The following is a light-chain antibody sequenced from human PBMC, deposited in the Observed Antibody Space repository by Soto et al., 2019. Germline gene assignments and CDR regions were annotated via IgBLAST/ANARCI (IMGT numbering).Light chain of an antibody. CDR3: LQVSSFPRT. J-gene: IGKJ1*01. CDR1: RGIGDR. Sequence: DIQMTQSPSSLSAVVGDRVTITCRASRGIGDRLAWFQQKPGQAPQFLIQTASNLQSGVPSRFSGSGSGKEFIRSIHRLQPEDIATYYCLQVSSFPRTFGQGTKVEIK. V-gene: IGKV1-12*01. CDR2: TAS.